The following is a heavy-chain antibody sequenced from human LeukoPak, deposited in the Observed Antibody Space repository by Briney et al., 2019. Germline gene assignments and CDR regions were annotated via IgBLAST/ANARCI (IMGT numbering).Heavy chain of an antibody. CDR3: ARGLRTYYYDSSGYYYVY. CDR2: INHSGST. CDR1: GITFSDHF. D-gene: IGHD3-22*01. Sequence: GSLRLSCAASGITFSDHFMDWVRQAPGKGLEWIGEINHSGSTNYNPSLKSRVTISVDTSKNQFSLKLSSVTAADTAVYYCARGLRTYYYDSSGYYYVYWGQGTLVTVSS. V-gene: IGHV4-34*01. J-gene: IGHJ4*02.